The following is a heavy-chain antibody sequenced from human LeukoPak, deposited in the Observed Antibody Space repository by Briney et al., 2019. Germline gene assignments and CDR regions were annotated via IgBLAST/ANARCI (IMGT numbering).Heavy chain of an antibody. CDR2: IYTSGST. CDR1: GGSISSYY. CDR3: AREGGIYSNYFDY. J-gene: IGHJ4*02. D-gene: IGHD5-12*01. V-gene: IGHV4-4*07. Sequence: SETLSLTCTVSGGSISSYYWSWIRQPAGKGLEWIGHIYTSGSTNYNPSLTSRVTMSVDTSKNQFSLKLSSMTAADTAIYYCAREGGIYSNYFDYWGQGILVTVSS.